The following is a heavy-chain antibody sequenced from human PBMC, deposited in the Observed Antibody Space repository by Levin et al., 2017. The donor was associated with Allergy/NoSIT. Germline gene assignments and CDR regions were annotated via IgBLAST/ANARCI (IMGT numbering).Heavy chain of an antibody. CDR1: GFTVSNNY. CDR3: ARNRHCIGGRCYSV. V-gene: IGHV3-53*01. J-gene: IGHJ4*02. CDR2: IYSGGTT. Sequence: GGSLRLSCAASGFTVSNNYMRWVRQAPGKGLEWASLIYSGGTTYYADSVKGRFTISRDNSKNTVYLQMNSLRAEDTAVYYCARNRHCIGGRCYSVWGQGALVTVSS. D-gene: IGHD2-15*01.